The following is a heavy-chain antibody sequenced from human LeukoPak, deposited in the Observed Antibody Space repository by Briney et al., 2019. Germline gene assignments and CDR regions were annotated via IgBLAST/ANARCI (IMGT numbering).Heavy chain of an antibody. CDR3: ARGTPPHYSDSSGSFLSEYYFDY. D-gene: IGHD3-22*01. CDR1: GGSLNSYY. Sequence: SETLSLTCTVSGGSLNSYYWSWIRQPPGKGLEWIGYIHYIGTSNYNPSLKTRVTMSVDTSNNQFSLKLSSLTAADTAVYFCARGTPPHYSDSSGSFLSEYYFDYWCRGTPVNVSS. CDR2: IHYIGTS. V-gene: IGHV4-59*01. J-gene: IGHJ4*02.